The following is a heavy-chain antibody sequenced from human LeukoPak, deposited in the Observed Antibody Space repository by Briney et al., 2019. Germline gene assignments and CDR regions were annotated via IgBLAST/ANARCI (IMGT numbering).Heavy chain of an antibody. CDR2: ISGSGGST. Sequence: GGSLRLSCAASGFTFSSYAMSWVRQAPGKGLEWVSAISGSGGSTYYADSVKGRFTISRDNAKNSLYLQMNSLRAEDTALYYCAKRGYCSGGSCYFWYFDLWGRGTLVTVSS. V-gene: IGHV3-23*01. D-gene: IGHD2-15*01. CDR3: AKRGYCSGGSCYFWYFDL. J-gene: IGHJ2*01. CDR1: GFTFSSYA.